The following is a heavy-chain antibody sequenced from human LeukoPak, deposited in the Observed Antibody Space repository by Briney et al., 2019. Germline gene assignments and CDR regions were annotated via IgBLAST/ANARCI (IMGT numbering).Heavy chain of an antibody. CDR1: GGSISTYY. J-gene: IGHJ4*02. Sequence: SETLSLTCTVSGGSISTYYWSWIRQPPGKGLEWIGYIYYSGSTNYNPSLKSRVTISVDMSKNQFSLKLSSVTAADTAVYCCARVKGYSYGLYYFDYWGQGTLVTVSS. D-gene: IGHD5-18*01. CDR2: IYYSGST. CDR3: ARVKGYSYGLYYFDY. V-gene: IGHV4-59*01.